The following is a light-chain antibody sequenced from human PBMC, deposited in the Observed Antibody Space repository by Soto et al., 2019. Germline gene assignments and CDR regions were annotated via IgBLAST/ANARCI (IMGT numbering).Light chain of an antibody. CDR1: QTISSW. V-gene: IGKV1-5*03. J-gene: IGKJ4*01. CDR3: QQHNSWPLT. Sequence: DIQMTQSPSTLSGSVGDRVTITCRASQTISSWLAWYQQKPGKAPKLLIYKASTLKSGVPSRFSGSGSVTEFTLTISSLQPDDFATYYCQQHNSWPLTFGGGTKVDIK. CDR2: KAS.